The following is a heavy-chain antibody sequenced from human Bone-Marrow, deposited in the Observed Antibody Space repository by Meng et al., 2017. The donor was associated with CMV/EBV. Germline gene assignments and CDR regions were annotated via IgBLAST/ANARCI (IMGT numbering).Heavy chain of an antibody. J-gene: IGHJ6*02. V-gene: IGHV3-48*03. CDR3: ARGVSSNWGYLDCYYYGMDV. CDR2: ISSSGSTI. D-gene: IGHD7-27*01. Sequence: GESLKISCAASGFTFSSYEMNWVRQAPGKGLEWVSYISSSGSTIYYADSVKGRFTISRDNAKNSLYLQMNSLRAEDTAVYYCARGVSSNWGYLDCYYYGMDVWGQGTTVTVSS. CDR1: GFTFSSYE.